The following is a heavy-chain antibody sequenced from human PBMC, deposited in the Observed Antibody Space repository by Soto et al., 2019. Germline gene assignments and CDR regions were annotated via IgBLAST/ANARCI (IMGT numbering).Heavy chain of an antibody. J-gene: IGHJ6*02. CDR3: AKDYGSKDPYGMDV. D-gene: IGHD3-10*01. V-gene: IGHV4-31*03. CDR1: GGSISSGGYY. CDR2: IFYSGTT. Sequence: SETLSLTCTVSGGSISSGGYYWSWIRQHPGEGLEWIGYIFYSGTTYYNPSLKSRVIISIDTSKNQFSLKLNSVTAADTAVYYCAKDYGSKDPYGMDVWGQGTTVTVSS.